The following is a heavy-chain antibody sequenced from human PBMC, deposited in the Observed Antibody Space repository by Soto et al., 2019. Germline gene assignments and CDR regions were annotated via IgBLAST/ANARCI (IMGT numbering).Heavy chain of an antibody. CDR3: ARDEYGYGDSYDS. CDR1: GVSISTYH. CDR2: MHTSGST. D-gene: IGHD5-12*01. Sequence: SETLSLTCIVSGVSISTYHWSWIRQPAGKGLDWIGRMHTSGSTNYNPSLKSRGSMSVDTSKNHFSLKVSSVTAADTAVYYCARDEYGYGDSYDSWGQGALVTVSS. V-gene: IGHV4-4*07. J-gene: IGHJ4*02.